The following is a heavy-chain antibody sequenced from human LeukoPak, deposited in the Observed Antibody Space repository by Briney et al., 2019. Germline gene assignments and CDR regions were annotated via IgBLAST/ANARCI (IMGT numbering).Heavy chain of an antibody. CDR1: GFTFSSHS. V-gene: IGHV3-69-1*01. CDR3: ARAQTLFWEFDGFDI. J-gene: IGHJ3*02. CDR2: MTVTNKI. D-gene: IGHD3-3*01. Sequence: PGGSLRLSCAASGFTFSSHSINWVRQAPGKGLEWIATMTVTNKIYYADSVKGRFTISRDNAENSVYLQMNSLRDEDTAVYSCARAQTLFWEFDGFDIWGQGTKVTVSS.